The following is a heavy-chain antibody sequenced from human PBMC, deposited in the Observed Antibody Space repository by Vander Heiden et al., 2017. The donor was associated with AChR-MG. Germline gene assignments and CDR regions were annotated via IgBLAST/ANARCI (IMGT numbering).Heavy chain of an antibody. Sequence: EVQLVESGGGLVQPGGSLRLSCAASGFTFSSYWMHWVRQAPGKGLGWVSRINSDGSRTSYADAVKGRFTISRDNAKNTLHLQMNSMRAEDTAVYYYAIDGGRLVYYGMDVWGQGTTVTVSS. CDR1: GFTFSSYW. D-gene: IGHD5-12*01. CDR3: AIDGGRLVYYGMDV. CDR2: INSDGSRT. V-gene: IGHV3-74*01. J-gene: IGHJ6*02.